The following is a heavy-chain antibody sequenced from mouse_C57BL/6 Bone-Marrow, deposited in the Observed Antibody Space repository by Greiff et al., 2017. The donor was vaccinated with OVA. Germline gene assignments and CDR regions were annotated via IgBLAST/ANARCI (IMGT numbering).Heavy chain of an antibody. Sequence: QVPLPQPGAELVKPGAFVELFRKAFGFHFHSLWIPWGKQRPGQGPEWIGEIDTSDGYTNYNQKFKGKATVTVDTSSSTANMQLSSLTSEDSAVYYCAGWEFAYWGQGTLVTVSA. CDR1: GFHFHSLW. J-gene: IGHJ3*01. D-gene: IGHD4-1*01. CDR3: AGWEFAY. CDR2: IDTSDGYT. V-gene: IGHV1-50*01.